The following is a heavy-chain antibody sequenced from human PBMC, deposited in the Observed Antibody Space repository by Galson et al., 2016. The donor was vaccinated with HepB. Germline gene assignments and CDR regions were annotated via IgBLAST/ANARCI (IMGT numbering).Heavy chain of an antibody. D-gene: IGHD6-6*01. Sequence: SETLSLTCTVSGGSISNFYWSWIRQPPGKGLEWIGYIFYTGTTSSNPSLKSRVTMSADTSKNQLSLKLSSVTAADTAVYFCARHEYCCSSPFHYWGQGTLVTVSS. J-gene: IGHJ4*02. V-gene: IGHV4-59*08. CDR2: IFYTGTT. CDR1: GGSISNFY. CDR3: ARHEYCCSSPFHY.